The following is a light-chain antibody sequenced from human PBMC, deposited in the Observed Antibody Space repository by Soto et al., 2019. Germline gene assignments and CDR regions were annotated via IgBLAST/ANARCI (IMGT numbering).Light chain of an antibody. CDR3: QQRSNWPLT. V-gene: IGKV3-11*01. Sequence: EIVLTQSPATLSLSPGERATLSCRASQSVSSYLAWYQQKPGQAPRLLIYDASNRATGIPARFSGSGSGTDFNLTLSSLEPEDFAVYYCQQRSNWPLTFGGGTKVEIK. J-gene: IGKJ4*01. CDR2: DAS. CDR1: QSVSSY.